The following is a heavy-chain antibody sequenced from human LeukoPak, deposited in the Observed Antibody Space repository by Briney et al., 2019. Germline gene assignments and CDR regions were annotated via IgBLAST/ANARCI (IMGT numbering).Heavy chain of an antibody. Sequence: GGSLRLSCAASGFTFSSYSMNWVRQAPGKGLEWVSSISSSSSYIYYADSVKGRFTISRDNAKNSLYLQMNSLRAEDTAVYYCARDRQQWLETIDYWGQGTLVTVSS. CDR1: GFTFSSYS. CDR3: ARDRQQWLETIDY. D-gene: IGHD6-19*01. J-gene: IGHJ4*02. CDR2: ISSSSSYI. V-gene: IGHV3-21*01.